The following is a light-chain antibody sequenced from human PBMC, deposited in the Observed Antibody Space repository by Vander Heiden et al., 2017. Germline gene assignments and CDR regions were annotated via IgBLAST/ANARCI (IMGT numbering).Light chain of an antibody. CDR3: QQNHNWPPLT. CDR1: QTVSSN. V-gene: IGKV3-15*01. CDR2: GAL. J-gene: IGKJ5*01. Sequence: EIVMTQSPATLSVSPGERPTLSCRASQTVSSNLAWYQQKPGQAPRLLTHGALTRATGITARFSRIGYGLEFTLTISSLKSENSAIYSCQQNHNWPPLTFGQGTRLEIK.